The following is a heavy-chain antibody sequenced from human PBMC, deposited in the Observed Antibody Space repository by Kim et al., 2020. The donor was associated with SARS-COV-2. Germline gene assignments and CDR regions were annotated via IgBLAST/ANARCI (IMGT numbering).Heavy chain of an antibody. D-gene: IGHD3-9*01. CDR3: ARDGAVRYFDWLAYFDY. Sequence: VKGRFTISKDTSKNTLYLQRNSLRAEDTAVYYCARDGAVRYFDWLAYFDYWGQGTLVTVSS. J-gene: IGHJ4*02. V-gene: IGHV3-30*07.